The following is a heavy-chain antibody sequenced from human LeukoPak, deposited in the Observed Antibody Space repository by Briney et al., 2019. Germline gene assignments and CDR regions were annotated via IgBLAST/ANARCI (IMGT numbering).Heavy chain of an antibody. V-gene: IGHV4-59*01. Sequence: RTSETLSLTCTVSGGSISSYYWSWIRQPPGKGLEWIGYIYYSGSTNYNPSLKSRVTISVDTSKNQLSLKMSSVTAADTAVYYCARVEEGYGSGRRENYYYYYMDVWGKGTTVTVSS. CDR1: GGSISSYY. CDR3: ARVEEGYGSGRRENYYYYYMDV. CDR2: IYYSGST. D-gene: IGHD3-10*01. J-gene: IGHJ6*03.